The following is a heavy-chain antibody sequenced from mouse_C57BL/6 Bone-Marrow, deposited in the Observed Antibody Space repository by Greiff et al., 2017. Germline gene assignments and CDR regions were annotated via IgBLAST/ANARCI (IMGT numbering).Heavy chain of an antibody. CDR2: INPNNGGT. V-gene: IGHV1-22*01. CDR3: ARGQGAMDY. D-gene: IGHD3-2*02. J-gene: IGHJ4*01. CDR1: GYTFTDYN. Sequence: VQLQQSGPELVKPGASVKMSCKASGYTFTDYNMHWVKQSHGKSLEWIGSINPNNGGTSYNQKFKGKATLTVNKSSSTAYMELRSLTSEDAAVYYCARGQGAMDYWGQGTSVTVSS.